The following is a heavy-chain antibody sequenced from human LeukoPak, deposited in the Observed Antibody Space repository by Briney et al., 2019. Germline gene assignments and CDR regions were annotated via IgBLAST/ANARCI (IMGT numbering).Heavy chain of an antibody. Sequence: SETLSLTCTVSGYSISSGYYWGWLRQPPGKGLEWIGSIYHSGSTYYNPSLKSRVTISVDTSKNQFSLKLSSVTAADTAVYYCALSYRYTFDYWGQGTLVTVSS. V-gene: IGHV4-38-2*02. J-gene: IGHJ4*02. CDR3: ALSYRYTFDY. D-gene: IGHD3-16*02. CDR1: GYSISSGYY. CDR2: IYHSGST.